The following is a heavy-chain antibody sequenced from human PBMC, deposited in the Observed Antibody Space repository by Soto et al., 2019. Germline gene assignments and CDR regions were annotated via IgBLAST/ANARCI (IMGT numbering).Heavy chain of an antibody. V-gene: IGHV3-72*01. J-gene: IGHJ4*02. CDR2: ARNKVSGYTT. D-gene: IGHD2-8*01. CDR1: GFSFSDHY. Sequence: GSLRLSCAASGFSFSDHYMDWVRQAPGKGLEWVGRARNKVSGYTTSYAASVRGRFAISRDDSKSSLYLRMNSLKAEDTAVYFCARLMGTSFDLWGQGTLVTVSS. CDR3: ARLMGTSFDL.